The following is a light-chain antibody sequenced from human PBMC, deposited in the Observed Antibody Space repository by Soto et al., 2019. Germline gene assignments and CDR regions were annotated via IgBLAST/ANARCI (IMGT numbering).Light chain of an antibody. CDR2: AAS. Sequence: SQMTQTPSSLSASVGDRVPITCRASQSISSYLNWYQQKPGKAPKLLIYAASSLQSGVPSRFSGSGSGTDFTLTISSLQPEDFATYYCQQSYSTPPTFGQGTKV. CDR3: QQSYSTPPT. J-gene: IGKJ1*01. V-gene: IGKV1-39*01. CDR1: QSISSY.